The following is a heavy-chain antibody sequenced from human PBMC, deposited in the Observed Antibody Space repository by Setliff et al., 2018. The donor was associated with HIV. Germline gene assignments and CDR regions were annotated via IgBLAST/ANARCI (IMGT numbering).Heavy chain of an antibody. J-gene: IGHJ4*02. D-gene: IGHD3-16*01. CDR2: IYYSGST. CDR3: ARDRGSNYFDY. CDR1: GGSISSYY. V-gene: IGHV4-59*01. Sequence: SETLCLTCTVSGGSISSYYWSWIRQPPGKGLEWIGYIYYSGSTNYNPSLKSRVTISVDTSKNQFSLKLNSVTAADTAVYYCARDRGSNYFDYWGQGTLVTVSS.